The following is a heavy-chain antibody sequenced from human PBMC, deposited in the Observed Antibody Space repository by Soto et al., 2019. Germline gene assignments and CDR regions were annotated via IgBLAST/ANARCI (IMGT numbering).Heavy chain of an antibody. CDR3: AHSXREDYYDSSGYQEPFDY. V-gene: IGHV2-5*01. CDR1: GFSLSTSGVG. Sequence: GSGPTLVNPTQTLTLTCTFSGFSLSTSGVGVGWIRQPPGKALEWLALIYWNDDKRYSPSLKSRLTITKDTSKNQVVLTMTNMDPVDTATYYCAHSXREDYYDSSGYQEPFDYWGQGTLVTVSS. D-gene: IGHD3-22*01. J-gene: IGHJ4*02. CDR2: IYWNDDK.